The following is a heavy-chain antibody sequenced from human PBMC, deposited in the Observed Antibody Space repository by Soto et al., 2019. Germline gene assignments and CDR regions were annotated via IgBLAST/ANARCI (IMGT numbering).Heavy chain of an antibody. CDR2: IYPGDSDT. D-gene: IGHD3-3*01. V-gene: IGHV5-51*01. CDR3: AKQELRDFWSGVV. CDR1: GYSFTSYW. Sequence: WESLKISCDASGYSFTSYWMGWVRQMPGKGLEGMGVIYPGDSDTRYSPSFQGQVTISADKSISTDYVQSRSLKASDTATSYCAKQELRDFWSGVVWGQGTTVTVS. J-gene: IGHJ6*02.